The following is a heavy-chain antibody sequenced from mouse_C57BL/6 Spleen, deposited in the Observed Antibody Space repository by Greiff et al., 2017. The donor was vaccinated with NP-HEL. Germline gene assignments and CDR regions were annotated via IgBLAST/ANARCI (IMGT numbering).Heavy chain of an antibody. CDR1: GYTFTSYW. V-gene: IGHV1-59*01. Sequence: QVQLQQPGAELVRPGTSVKLSCKASGYTFTSYWMHWVKQRPGQGLEWIGVIDPSDSYTNYNQKFKGKATLTVDTSSSTAYMQLSSLTSEDSAVYYCARNGNYRYFDYWGQGTTLTVSS. CDR2: IDPSDSYT. CDR3: ARNGNYRYFDY. J-gene: IGHJ2*01. D-gene: IGHD2-1*01.